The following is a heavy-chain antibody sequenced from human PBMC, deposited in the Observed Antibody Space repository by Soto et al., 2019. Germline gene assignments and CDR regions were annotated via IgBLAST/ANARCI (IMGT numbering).Heavy chain of an antibody. Sequence: QVQLVESGGGVVQPGRSLRLSCAASGFTFSSYAMHWVRQAPGKGLEWVAVISYDGSNKYYADSVKGRFTISRDNSKNTLYLQMNSLRAEDTAVYCCARAGQLWFGELFVYGMDVWGQGTTVTVSS. CDR1: GFTFSSYA. CDR3: ARAGQLWFGELFVYGMDV. D-gene: IGHD3-10*01. V-gene: IGHV3-30-3*01. J-gene: IGHJ6*02. CDR2: ISYDGSNK.